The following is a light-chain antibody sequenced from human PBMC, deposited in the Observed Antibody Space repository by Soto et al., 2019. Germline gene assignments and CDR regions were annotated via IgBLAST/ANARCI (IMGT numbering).Light chain of an antibody. V-gene: IGKV1-5*01. J-gene: IGKJ1*01. CDR1: QSISSW. Sequence: DIPMTQSPSTLSASVGDSVTITCRASQSISSWLAWYQQKPGKAPKLLIYDASSLESGVPSRFSGSGSGTEFTLTISSLQPYDFATYYCQQYNSYSPWTFGQGTKVEIK. CDR2: DAS. CDR3: QQYNSYSPWT.